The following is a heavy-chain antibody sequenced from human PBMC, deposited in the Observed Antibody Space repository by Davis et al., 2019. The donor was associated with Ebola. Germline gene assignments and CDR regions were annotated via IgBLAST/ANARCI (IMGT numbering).Heavy chain of an antibody. CDR1: GDSLGDNYC. V-gene: IGHV4-39*01. Sequence: SETLSLTCTVSGDSLGDNYCCWIRQSPGKGLEWIGSIYYSGSTYYNPSLKSRVTISVDTSKNQFSLKLSSVTAADTAVYYCARRWGSGGLDAFDIWGQGTMVTVSS. CDR2: IYYSGST. J-gene: IGHJ3*02. D-gene: IGHD3-16*01. CDR3: ARRWGSGGLDAFDI.